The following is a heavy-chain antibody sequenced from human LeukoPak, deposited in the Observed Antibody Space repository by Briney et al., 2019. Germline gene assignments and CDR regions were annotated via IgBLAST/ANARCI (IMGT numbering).Heavy chain of an antibody. V-gene: IGHV3-21*01. J-gene: IGHJ4*02. CDR1: GFTFSSYS. D-gene: IGHD6-19*01. CDR3: ARTPPGIAVAVDY. CDR2: ISSSSSYI. Sequence: GGSLRLSCAASGFTFSSYSMNWVRQAPGKGLEWVSSISSSSSYIYYADSVKGRFTTSRDNAKNSLYLQMNSLRAEDTAVYYCARTPPGIAVAVDYWGQGTLVTVSS.